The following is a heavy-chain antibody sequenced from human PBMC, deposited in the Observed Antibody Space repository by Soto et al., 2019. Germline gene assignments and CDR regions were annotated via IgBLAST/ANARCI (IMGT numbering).Heavy chain of an antibody. CDR3: VTYDFYTGSFQ. J-gene: IGHJ1*01. V-gene: IGHV3-48*01. D-gene: IGHD3-3*01. CDR2: SSHGSVVV. CDR1: GLDIDSNN. Sequence: PGGSLRLSCAGSGLDIDSNNIDWVRQAPGRGLEWVSYSSHGSVVVYYADSVKGRFTISRDSARNSLFLQMSSLRADDTAVYYCVTYDFYTGSFQWGQGALVTVSS.